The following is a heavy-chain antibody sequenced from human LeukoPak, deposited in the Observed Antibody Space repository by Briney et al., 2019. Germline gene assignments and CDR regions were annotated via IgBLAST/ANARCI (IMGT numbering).Heavy chain of an antibody. CDR2: ISGSGVGT. CDR1: GFTFSSYW. J-gene: IGHJ2*01. D-gene: IGHD1-26*01. Sequence: GGSLRLSCAASGFTFSSYWMNWVRQAPGKGLEWVSGISGSGVGTYYKDSVKGRFTISRDNSKDTLYLQMNSLRAEDTAVYYCAKRAMWDLYWYFDLWGRGTLVTVSS. V-gene: IGHV3-23*01. CDR3: AKRAMWDLYWYFDL.